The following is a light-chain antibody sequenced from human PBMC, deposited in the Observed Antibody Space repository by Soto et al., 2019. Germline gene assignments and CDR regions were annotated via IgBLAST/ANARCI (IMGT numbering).Light chain of an antibody. CDR2: GAS. Sequence: DIHMTQSPSSVSASIGDTVTITCRASQDISTLLAWYQQKPGKAPKLLVYGASTLESGVPSRFSGRGSGTDFTLTTSSLQPEDFATCFCQQAESFPLTFGGGTKGEIK. J-gene: IGKJ4*01. V-gene: IGKV1D-12*01. CDR1: QDISTL. CDR3: QQAESFPLT.